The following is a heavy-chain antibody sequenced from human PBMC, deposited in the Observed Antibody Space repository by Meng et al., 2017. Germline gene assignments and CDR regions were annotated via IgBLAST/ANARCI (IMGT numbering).Heavy chain of an antibody. J-gene: IGHJ3*02. D-gene: IGHD3-22*01. Sequence: SVKVSCKASGGTFSSYAISWVRQAPGQGLEWMGGIIPIFGTANYAQKFQGRVTITADKSTSTAYMELSSLRSEDTAVYHCARDWSNYYDSSGYEDAFDIWGQGTMVTVSS. CDR2: IIPIFGTA. CDR1: GGTFSSYA. V-gene: IGHV1-69*06. CDR3: ARDWSNYYDSSGYEDAFDI.